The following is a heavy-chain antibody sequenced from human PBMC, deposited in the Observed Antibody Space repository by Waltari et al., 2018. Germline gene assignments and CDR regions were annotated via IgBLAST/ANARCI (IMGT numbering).Heavy chain of an antibody. CDR1: GYTFTGYY. CDR3: AREYCSSTSCPYYYYYGMDV. J-gene: IGHJ6*02. Sequence: QVQLVQSGAEVKKPGASVKVSCKASGYTFTGYYMHWVRQAPGQGLEWMGWINPNSGGTNYAQKFQGRVTMTRDTSISTAYMELSRLRSDDTAVYYCAREYCSSTSCPYYYYYGMDVWGQGTTVTVSS. V-gene: IGHV1-2*02. D-gene: IGHD2-2*01. CDR2: INPNSGGT.